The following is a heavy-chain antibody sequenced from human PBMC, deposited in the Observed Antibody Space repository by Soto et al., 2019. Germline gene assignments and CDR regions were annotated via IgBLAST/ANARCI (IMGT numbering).Heavy chain of an antibody. CDR1: GFTFSNAW. J-gene: IGHJ4*02. V-gene: IGHV3-15*07. CDR3: TTGMYSSSWYYFDY. Sequence: GGSLRLSCAASGFTFSNAWMNWVRQAPGKGLEWVGRIKSKTDGGTTDYAAPVKGRFTISRDDSKNTLYLQMNSLKTEDTAVYYCTTGMYSSSWYYFDYWGQGTLVTVSS. D-gene: IGHD6-13*01. CDR2: IKSKTDGGTT.